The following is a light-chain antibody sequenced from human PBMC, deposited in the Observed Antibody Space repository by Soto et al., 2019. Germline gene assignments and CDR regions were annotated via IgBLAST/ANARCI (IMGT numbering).Light chain of an antibody. J-gene: IGKJ1*01. CDR2: DAS. CDR1: QSVGSN. CDR3: LQYHNLWA. V-gene: IGKV3-15*01. Sequence: IVMTQSPATLSGSPGERVTLSCRASQSVGSNVAWYQQKPGQAPRLLIYDASTRARGIPTRFSRSGSGTEFTLTISSLQPEDFTVYSCLQYHNLWAFGLGTKGDIK.